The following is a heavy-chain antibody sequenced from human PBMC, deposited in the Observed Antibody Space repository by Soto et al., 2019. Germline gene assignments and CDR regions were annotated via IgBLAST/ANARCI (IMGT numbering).Heavy chain of an antibody. Sequence: SGTPALTCTASGDSISTTTYSWAWIRQPPGKGLEWIGSIIYTGSTNYNPSLKSRVTISVDTSKNQFSLKLSSVAAADTAVYYCARRWGRTFDYWGQGTLVTVSS. V-gene: IGHV4-39*07. D-gene: IGHD7-27*01. J-gene: IGHJ4*02. CDR1: GDSISTTTYS. CDR3: ARRWGRTFDY. CDR2: IIYTGST.